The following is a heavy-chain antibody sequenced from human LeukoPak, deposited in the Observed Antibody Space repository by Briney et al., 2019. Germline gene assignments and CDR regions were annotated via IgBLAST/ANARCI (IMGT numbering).Heavy chain of an antibody. J-gene: IGHJ5*02. CDR3: ARENGYSGYPGANWFDP. D-gene: IGHD5-12*01. CDR2: IYSGGST. Sequence: GGSLRLSCAASGFTVSSNYMSWVRQAPGKGLEWVSVIYSGGSTYYTDSVKGRFTISRDNSKNTLYFQMNSLRAEDTAVYYCARENGYSGYPGANWFDPWGQGTLVTVSS. CDR1: GFTVSSNY. V-gene: IGHV3-53*01.